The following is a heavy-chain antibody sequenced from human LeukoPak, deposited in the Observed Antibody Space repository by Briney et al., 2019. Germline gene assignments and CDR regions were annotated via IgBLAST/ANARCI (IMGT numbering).Heavy chain of an antibody. Sequence: GGSLRLSCAASGFMFSSYWMSWVRQAPGKGLEWVSSITSSSSYIYYADSVKGRFTISRDNAKNSLYLQMNSLRAEDTAVYYCARDPYSGNYGNYYYYYMDVWGKGTTVTISS. CDR1: GFMFSSYW. D-gene: IGHD1-26*01. V-gene: IGHV3-21*01. CDR3: ARDPYSGNYGNYYYYYMDV. CDR2: ITSSSSYI. J-gene: IGHJ6*03.